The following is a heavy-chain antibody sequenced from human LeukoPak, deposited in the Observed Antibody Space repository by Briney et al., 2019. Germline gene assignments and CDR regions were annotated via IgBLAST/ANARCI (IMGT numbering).Heavy chain of an antibody. CDR2: IYYSGSD. J-gene: IGHJ4*02. Sequence: SETLSLTCTVSGGSITYYHWRWIRQPPGKGLEWIGYIYYSGSDKYNPSLKSRVTISVDTPKNQFSLKLSSVTAADTAVYYCARRLSSWYAFDYWGQGTLVTVSS. CDR1: GGSITYYH. CDR3: ARRLSSWYAFDY. V-gene: IGHV4-59*08. D-gene: IGHD6-13*01.